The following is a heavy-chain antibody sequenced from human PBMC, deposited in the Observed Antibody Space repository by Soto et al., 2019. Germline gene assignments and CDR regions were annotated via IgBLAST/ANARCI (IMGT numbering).Heavy chain of an antibody. D-gene: IGHD6-13*01. J-gene: IGHJ4*02. V-gene: IGHV4-61*01. Sequence: QVQLQESGPGLVKPSETLSLTCTVSGGSVSSGSYYWSWIRQPPGKGLEWIGYIYYSGSTNYNPSLNSRVTLSVDTSKNQFSLKLSSVTAADTAVYYCARATAAAGLDYWGQGTLVTVSS. CDR1: GGSVSSGSYY. CDR2: IYYSGST. CDR3: ARATAAAGLDY.